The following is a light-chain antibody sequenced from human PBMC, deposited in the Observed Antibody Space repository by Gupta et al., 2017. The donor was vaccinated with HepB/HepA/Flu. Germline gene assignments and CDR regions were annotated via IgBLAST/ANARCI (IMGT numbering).Light chain of an antibody. CDR1: SSDIGAYNL. V-gene: IGLV2-8*01. CDR2: DVF. J-gene: IGLJ1*01. Sequence: QSAPTQPPSASGSPGQSVTISCTGTSSDIGAYNLVSWYQQHPGKAPKLIIYDVFQRPSGVPDRFSGSTSGNTASLTVSGLQAEDEADYYCFSYAGNDNWVFGGGTKVTVL. CDR3: FSYAGNDNWV.